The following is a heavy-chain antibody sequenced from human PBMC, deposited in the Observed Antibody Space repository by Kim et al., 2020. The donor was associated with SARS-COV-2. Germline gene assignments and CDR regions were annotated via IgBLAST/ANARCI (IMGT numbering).Heavy chain of an antibody. Sequence: SETLSLTCTVSGGSISSGGYYWSWIRQHPGKGLEWIGYIYYSGSTYYNPSLKSRVTISVDTSKNQFSLKLSSVTAADTAVYYCAREGNYDILTGYHNWFDPWGQGTLVTVSS. V-gene: IGHV4-31*03. CDR2: IYYSGST. CDR1: GGSISSGGYY. D-gene: IGHD3-9*01. J-gene: IGHJ5*02. CDR3: AREGNYDILTGYHNWFDP.